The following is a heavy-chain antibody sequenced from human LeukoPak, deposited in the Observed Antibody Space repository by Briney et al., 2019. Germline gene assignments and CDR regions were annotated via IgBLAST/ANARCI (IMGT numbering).Heavy chain of an antibody. CDR2: ISGSGDST. CDR3: ARRSGVAVAGAFDY. J-gene: IGHJ4*02. Sequence: GGSLRLSCAASGFTFSNYAMRWVRQAPGKGLEWVSGISGSGDSTYYADSVKGRFTISRDNSKNTLYLQMDSLRAEDTAVYFCARRSGVAVAGAFDYWGQGTLVTVSS. CDR1: GFTFSNYA. V-gene: IGHV3-23*01. D-gene: IGHD6-19*01.